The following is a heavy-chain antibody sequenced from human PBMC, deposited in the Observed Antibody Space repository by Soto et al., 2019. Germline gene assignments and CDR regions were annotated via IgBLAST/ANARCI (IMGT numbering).Heavy chain of an antibody. Sequence: SETLSLTCTVSGGSVSSGSYYWSWIRQPPGKGLEWIGYIYYSGSTNYNPSLKSRVTISVDTSKNTVYLQMDSLRAEDTAVYYCVKDRKDTWSFDFWGQGTLVTVSS. J-gene: IGHJ4*02. D-gene: IGHD2-15*01. V-gene: IGHV4-61*01. CDR1: GGSVSSGSYY. CDR3: VKDRKDTWSFDF. CDR2: IYYSGST.